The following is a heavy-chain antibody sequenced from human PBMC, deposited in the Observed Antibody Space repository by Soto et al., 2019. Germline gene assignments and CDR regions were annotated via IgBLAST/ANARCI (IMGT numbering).Heavy chain of an antibody. Sequence: EVHLLESGGGLVQPGGSLRLSCGASGFTFISYAMSWVRQAPGKGLEWVSAISGGGDKTYYADSVKGRFTISRDNSKNTLYLEMNSLRAEDTAVYYCAKDKDLRELLTFLDYWGQGTLVTVSS. CDR1: GFTFISYA. D-gene: IGHD1-26*01. V-gene: IGHV3-23*01. CDR2: ISGGGDKT. J-gene: IGHJ4*02. CDR3: AKDKDLRELLTFLDY.